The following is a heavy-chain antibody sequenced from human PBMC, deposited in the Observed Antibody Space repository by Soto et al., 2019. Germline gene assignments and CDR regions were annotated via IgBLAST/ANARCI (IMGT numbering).Heavy chain of an antibody. CDR1: GFTFSSYG. CDR3: ARSPPGGYHYYYGMDV. J-gene: IGHJ6*02. V-gene: IGHV3-13*04. D-gene: IGHD3-22*01. CDR2: IGTAGDT. Sequence: GGSLRLSCAASGFTFSSYGMQWVRQATGKGLEWVSAIGTAGDTYYPGSVKGRFTISRENAKNSLYLQMNSLRAGDTAVYYCARSPPGGYHYYYGMDVWGQRTTVTVSS.